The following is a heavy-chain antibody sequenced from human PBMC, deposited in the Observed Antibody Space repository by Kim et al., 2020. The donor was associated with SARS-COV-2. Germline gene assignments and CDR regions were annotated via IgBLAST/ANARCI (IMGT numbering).Heavy chain of an antibody. Sequence: GGSLRLSCAASGFTFSRYAMSWVRQAPGKGLEWVAAISDSGSNKYYADSVKGRFTISRDNSKNTLYLQMNSLRAEDTAVYYCAKESCRGTNCHCSFDVWGQGTMVTVSS. D-gene: IGHD2-2*01. CDR1: GFTFSRYA. CDR3: AKESCRGTNCHCSFDV. J-gene: IGHJ3*01. CDR2: ISDSGSNK. V-gene: IGHV3-23*01.